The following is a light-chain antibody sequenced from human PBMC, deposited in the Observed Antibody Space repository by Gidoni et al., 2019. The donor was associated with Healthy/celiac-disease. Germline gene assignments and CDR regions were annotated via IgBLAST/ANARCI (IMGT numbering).Light chain of an antibody. V-gene: IGLV2-14*01. CDR1: SSDVGGYNY. CDR2: EVS. Sequence: QSALTQPASVSGSPGQSITISCTGTSSDVGGYNYVSWYQQPPGKAPKLMIYEVSNRPSGVSNRFSGSKSGNTASLTISGLQAEDEADYYCSSYTSSSILVVFGTGTKVTVL. J-gene: IGLJ1*01. CDR3: SSYTSSSILVV.